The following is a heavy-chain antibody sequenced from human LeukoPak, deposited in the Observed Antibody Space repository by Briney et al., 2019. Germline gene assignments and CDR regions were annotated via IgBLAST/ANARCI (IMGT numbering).Heavy chain of an antibody. CDR1: GFTFSSYA. D-gene: IGHD3-10*01. CDR2: ISGGGGST. V-gene: IGHV3-23*01. J-gene: IGHJ4*02. Sequence: PGGSLRLSCAASGFTFSSYAMSWVRQAPGKGLEWVSAISGGGGSTYYADSVKGRFTISRDNSKNTLYLQMNSLRAEDTAVYYCAKTSRITMVRGVTDFDYWGQGTLVTVSS. CDR3: AKTSRITMVRGVTDFDY.